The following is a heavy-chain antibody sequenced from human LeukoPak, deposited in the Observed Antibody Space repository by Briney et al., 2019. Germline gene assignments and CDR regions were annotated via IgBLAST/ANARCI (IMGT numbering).Heavy chain of an antibody. CDR2: ISGGGSTT. Sequence: GGSLRLSCAASGFTFSNYAMSWVRQAPGQGLEWVSTISGGGSTTYSADSVKGRFTISRDNSKNTLYLQMNSLRAEDTAVYYCAKVYSWGAFDIWGQGTLVTVSS. CDR1: GFTFSNYA. CDR3: AKVYSWGAFDI. V-gene: IGHV3-23*01. D-gene: IGHD1-26*01. J-gene: IGHJ4*02.